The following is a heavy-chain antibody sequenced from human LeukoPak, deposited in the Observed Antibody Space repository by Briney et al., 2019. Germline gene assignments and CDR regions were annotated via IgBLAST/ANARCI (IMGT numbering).Heavy chain of an antibody. Sequence: SETLSLTCTVSGGSISSYYWSWIRQPPGKGLEWIGYIYYSGSTNYNPSLKSRVTISVDTSKNQFSLKLSSVTAADTAVYYCARDLGSYDYVWTNWFDPWGQGTLVTVSS. V-gene: IGHV4-59*01. CDR1: GGSISSYY. CDR2: IYYSGST. CDR3: ARDLGSYDYVWTNWFDP. D-gene: IGHD3-16*01. J-gene: IGHJ5*02.